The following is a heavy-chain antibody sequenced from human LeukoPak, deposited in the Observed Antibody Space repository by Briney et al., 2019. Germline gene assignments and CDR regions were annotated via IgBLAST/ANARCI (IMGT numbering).Heavy chain of an antibody. CDR1: GGSFSGYY. D-gene: IGHD6-19*01. CDR3: ARVVAVADPYYFDY. J-gene: IGHJ4*02. Sequence: SETLSLTCAVYGGSFSGYYWSWIRQPPGKWLEWIGEINHSGSTNYNPSLKSRVTISVDTSKNQFSLKLSSVTAADTAVYYCARVVAVADPYYFDYWGQGTLVTVSS. V-gene: IGHV4-34*01. CDR2: INHSGST.